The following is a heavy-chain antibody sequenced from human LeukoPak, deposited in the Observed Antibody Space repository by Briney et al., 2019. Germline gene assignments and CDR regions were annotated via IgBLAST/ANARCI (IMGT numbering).Heavy chain of an antibody. Sequence: GGSLRLSCVASGFTFSNYWMHWVRQPPGKGLVWVSRIYVDGRTTNYADSVKGRFTISRDNAKNTVYLEMNSLSVEDTATYYCIRDFRSADLWGQGTLVTVTS. CDR1: GFTFSNYW. CDR3: IRDFRSADL. J-gene: IGHJ5*02. V-gene: IGHV3-74*01. CDR2: IYVDGRTT.